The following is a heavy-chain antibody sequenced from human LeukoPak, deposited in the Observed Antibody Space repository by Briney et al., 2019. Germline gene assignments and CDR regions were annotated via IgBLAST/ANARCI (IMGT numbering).Heavy chain of an antibody. J-gene: IGHJ4*02. D-gene: IGHD3-10*01. CDR1: GVSISSYY. Sequence: SESLSLTCTISGVSISSYYWSWIRQPPGKGLEWIGYIYNTGSTEYNPSLKRRVSISIDTSKKQFSLRLSYVTAADTAVYYCARSHHYGSGSYSYYFDYWGQGTLSPSP. CDR3: ARSHHYGSGSYSYYFDY. V-gene: IGHV4-59*08. CDR2: IYNTGST.